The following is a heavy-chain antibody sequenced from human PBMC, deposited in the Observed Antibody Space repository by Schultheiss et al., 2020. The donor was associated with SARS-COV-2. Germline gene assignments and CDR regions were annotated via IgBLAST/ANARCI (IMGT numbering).Heavy chain of an antibody. Sequence: ESLKISCAASGFTFSSYAMSWVRQAPGKGLEWIGEINHSGSTNYNPSLTSRVTISVDTSKNQFSLKLSSVTAADTAVYYCARDYDYVWGSYRYWGQGTLVTVSS. D-gene: IGHD3-16*02. CDR3: ARDYDYVWGSYRY. V-gene: IGHV4-34*01. J-gene: IGHJ4*02. CDR2: INHSGST. CDR1: GFTFSSYA.